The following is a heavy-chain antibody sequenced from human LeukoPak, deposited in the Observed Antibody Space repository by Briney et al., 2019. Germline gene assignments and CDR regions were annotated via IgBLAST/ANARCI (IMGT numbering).Heavy chain of an antibody. V-gene: IGHV3-66*01. CDR2: IYSGGST. CDR3: ASIAPYCYDSSGYGDY. Sequence: PGGSLRLSCAASGFTVSSNYMSWVRQAPGKGLEWVSVIYSGGSTYYADSVKGRFTISRDNSKNTLYLQMNSLRAEDTAVYYCASIAPYCYDSSGYGDYWGQGTLVTVSS. CDR1: GFTVSSNY. D-gene: IGHD3-22*01. J-gene: IGHJ4*02.